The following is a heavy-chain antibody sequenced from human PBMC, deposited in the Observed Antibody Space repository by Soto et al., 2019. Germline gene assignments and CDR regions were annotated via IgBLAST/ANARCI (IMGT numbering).Heavy chain of an antibody. J-gene: IGHJ5*02. CDR1: GGSISSYY. CDR2: IYYSGST. Sequence: SETLSLTCTVSGGSISSYYWSWIRQPPGKGLEWIRYIYYSGSTNYNPSLKSRVTISVDTSKNQFSLKLSSVTAADTAVYYCARGGIDMVRGVNYWFDPWGQGTLVTVSS. D-gene: IGHD3-10*01. CDR3: ARGGIDMVRGVNYWFDP. V-gene: IGHV4-59*01.